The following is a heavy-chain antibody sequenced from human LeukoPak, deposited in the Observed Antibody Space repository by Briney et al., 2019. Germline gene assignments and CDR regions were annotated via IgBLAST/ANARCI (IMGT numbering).Heavy chain of an antibody. D-gene: IGHD3-22*01. Sequence: GGSLRLSCAASGFTFSSYAMNWVRQAPGKGLEWVSAISGSGGNTCYADSVKGRFTISRDNSKNTLYLQMNSLRAEDTAVYYCAKAYYDSSGIRYSDYWGQGTLVTVSS. CDR3: AKAYYDSSGIRYSDY. V-gene: IGHV3-23*01. CDR1: GFTFSSYA. CDR2: ISGSGGNT. J-gene: IGHJ4*02.